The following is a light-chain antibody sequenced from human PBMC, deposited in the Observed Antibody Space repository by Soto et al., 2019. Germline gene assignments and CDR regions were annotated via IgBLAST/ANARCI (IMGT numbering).Light chain of an antibody. J-gene: IGKJ5*01. CDR1: QAIRGA. Sequence: AIQLTQSPSSLSASVGDRVTITCRASQAIRGALAWSQQTPGKAPKILIYDVATLQSGVPSRFSGSSSGTDVSLTVSSLQPEAFATYFCQQFNSYPITFGQGTRLDIK. V-gene: IGKV1-13*02. CDR2: DVA. CDR3: QQFNSYPIT.